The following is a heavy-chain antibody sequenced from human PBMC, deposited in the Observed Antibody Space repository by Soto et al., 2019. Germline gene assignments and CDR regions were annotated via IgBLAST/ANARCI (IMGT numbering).Heavy chain of an antibody. CDR3: AKGSIEYSASVDY. Sequence: GGSLRLSCSASGFSFNSYAMMWVRQAPGKGLEWVSVISGSGGSSYFADSAKGRFTISGDNSKNMLYLEMNSLRAEDTARYFCAKGSIEYSASVDYWGQGTLVTVSS. V-gene: IGHV3-23*01. J-gene: IGHJ4*02. CDR2: ISGSGGSS. CDR1: GFSFNSYA. D-gene: IGHD5-12*01.